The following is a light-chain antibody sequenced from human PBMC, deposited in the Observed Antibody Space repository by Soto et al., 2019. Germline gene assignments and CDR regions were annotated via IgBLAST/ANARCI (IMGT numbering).Light chain of an antibody. J-gene: IGKJ1*01. CDR3: QQRSNWPRT. CDR2: DAS. V-gene: IGKV3-11*01. CDR1: QSVSSN. Sequence: EIVMTQSPATLSVSRGERATLSSRASQSVSSNLAWYQQKPGQAPRLLIYDASNRATGIPARFSGSGSGTDFTLTISSLEPEDFAVYYCQQRSNWPRTFGQGTKVDIK.